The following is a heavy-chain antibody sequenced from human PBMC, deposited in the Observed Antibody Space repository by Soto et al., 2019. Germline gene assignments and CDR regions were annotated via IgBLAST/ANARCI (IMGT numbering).Heavy chain of an antibody. CDR3: VRRHVSATGIDWFDP. CDR1: GYTFTSYG. V-gene: IGHV1-3*01. Sequence: ATVKVSCKASGYTFTSYGIHWVRQAPGQRLEWMGWINAANGDTKYSPKFQGRVTITRDTSASTAYMELSSLRSEDTAVYYCVRRHVSATGIDWFDPWGQGTLVTVSS. J-gene: IGHJ5*02. CDR2: INAANGDT. D-gene: IGHD6-13*01.